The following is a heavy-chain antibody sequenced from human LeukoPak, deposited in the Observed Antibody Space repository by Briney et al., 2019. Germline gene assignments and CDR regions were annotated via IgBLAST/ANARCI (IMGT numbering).Heavy chain of an antibody. CDR2: INHSGST. CDR3: ARSTVTKYDY. D-gene: IGHD4-17*01. Sequence: SETLSLTCAVYGGSFSGYYWSWIRQPPGKGLEWIGEINHSGSTNYNPSLKSRVTISVDTSKNQFSLKLSSVTAADTAVYYCARSTVTKYDYWGQGTLVTVSS. V-gene: IGHV4-34*01. J-gene: IGHJ4*02. CDR1: GGSFSGYY.